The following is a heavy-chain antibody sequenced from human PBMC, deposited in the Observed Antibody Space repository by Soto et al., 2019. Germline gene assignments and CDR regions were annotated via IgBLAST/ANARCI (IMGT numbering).Heavy chain of an antibody. CDR2: IYYSGST. D-gene: IGHD3-10*01. V-gene: IGHV4-61*01. J-gene: IGHJ6*02. CDR1: GGSVSSGSYY. CDR3: ARDRWFAF. Sequence: QVQLQESGPGLVKPSETLSLTCTVSGGSVSSGSYYWSWIRQPPGKGLEWIGYIYYSGSTNYNPSLKSRVTISVDTSTNQFSLKLSSVTAADTAVYYCARDRWFAFWGQGTTVTVSS.